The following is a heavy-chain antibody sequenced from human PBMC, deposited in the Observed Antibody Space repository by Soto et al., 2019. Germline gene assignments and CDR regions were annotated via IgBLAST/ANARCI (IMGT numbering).Heavy chain of an antibody. CDR2: IYYSEST. D-gene: IGHD6-19*01. V-gene: IGHV4-31*03. CDR3: ASTGSGWYWGAFDI. J-gene: IGHJ3*02. CDR1: GGSISSGGYY. Sequence: QVQLQESGPGLVKPSQTLSLTCTVSGGSISSGGYYWRWIRQHPGKGLEWIGYIYYSESTYYNPSLKGRVTISVDKSKNQFSLKLSSVTAADTAVYYCASTGSGWYWGAFDIWGQGTMVTVSS.